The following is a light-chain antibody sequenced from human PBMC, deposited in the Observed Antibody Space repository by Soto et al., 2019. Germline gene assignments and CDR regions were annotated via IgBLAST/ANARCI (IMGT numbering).Light chain of an antibody. V-gene: IGLV1-44*01. J-gene: IGLJ1*01. Sequence: QSVLIQPPSASGTPEQRVTVSCSGGSSNIGSYTVNWYQQLPGAAPKLLIYSNSQRPSGVPDRFSASKSGTSASLAISGLQSEDEAEDYCAALDDSLNGYVFGPGTKLTVL. CDR1: SSNIGSYT. CDR3: AALDDSLNGYV. CDR2: SNS.